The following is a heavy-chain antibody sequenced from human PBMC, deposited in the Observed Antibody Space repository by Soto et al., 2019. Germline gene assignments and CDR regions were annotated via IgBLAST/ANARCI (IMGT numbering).Heavy chain of an antibody. Sequence: EVQLVESGGGLVQPGGSLRLSCAASGFTFSDYWMSWVRQAPGKGLECVANIKTDGSEKYYVDPVKGRFTISRDNAKNSLYLQMNSLRAEDTAVYYCASSMGRGGNDNWGQGTLVAVSS. CDR2: IKTDGSEK. CDR3: ASSMGRGGNDN. J-gene: IGHJ4*02. V-gene: IGHV3-7*05. D-gene: IGHD3-10*01. CDR1: GFTFSDYW.